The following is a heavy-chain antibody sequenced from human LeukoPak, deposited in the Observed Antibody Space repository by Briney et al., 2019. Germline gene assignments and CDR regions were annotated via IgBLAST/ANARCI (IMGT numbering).Heavy chain of an antibody. D-gene: IGHD5-18*01. CDR1: GGTFSSYA. CDR3: AREGYSYGSLNYYYYGMNV. Sequence: SVKVSCKASGGTFSSYAISWVRQAPGQGLEWMGGIIPIFGTANYAQKFQGRVTITADESTSTAYMELSSLRSEDTAVYYCAREGYSYGSLNYYYYGMNVWGQGTTVTVSS. CDR2: IIPIFGTA. J-gene: IGHJ6*02. V-gene: IGHV1-69*13.